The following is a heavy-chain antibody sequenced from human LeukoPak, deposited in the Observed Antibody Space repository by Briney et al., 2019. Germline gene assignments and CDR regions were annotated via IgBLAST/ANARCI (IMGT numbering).Heavy chain of an antibody. CDR2: IHYSGST. D-gene: IGHD5-24*01. CDR1: GGSISSFY. CDR3: ARHVMATTYYFDY. V-gene: IGHV4-59*01. J-gene: IGHJ4*02. Sequence: SETLSLTCTVSGGSISSFYWSWIRQPPGKGLEWIGYIHYSGSTNDNPSLKSRVTMSVDTSKNQFSLSLSSVTAADTAVYYCARHVMATTYYFDYWGQGTLVTVSS.